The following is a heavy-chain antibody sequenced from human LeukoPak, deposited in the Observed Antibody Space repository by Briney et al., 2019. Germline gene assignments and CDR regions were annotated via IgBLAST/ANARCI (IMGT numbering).Heavy chain of an antibody. CDR3: AREGSIAASYYYGMDV. Sequence: ASVKVSCKASGGTFSSYAISWVRQAPGQGHEWMGRIIPILGIANYAQKFQGRVTITADKSTSTAYMELSSLRSEDTAVYYCAREGSIAASYYYGMDVWGQGTTVTVSS. CDR1: GGTFSSYA. CDR2: IIPILGIA. D-gene: IGHD6-13*01. V-gene: IGHV1-69*04. J-gene: IGHJ6*02.